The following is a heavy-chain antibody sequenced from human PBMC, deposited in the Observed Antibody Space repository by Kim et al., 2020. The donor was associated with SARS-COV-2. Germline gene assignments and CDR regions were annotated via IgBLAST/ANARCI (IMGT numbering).Heavy chain of an antibody. Sequence: SETLSLTCTVSGGSISSSSYYWGWIRQPPGKGLEWIGSIYYSGSTYYNPSLKSRVTISVDTSKNQFSLKLSSVTAADTAVYYCARYSSSWDSDYWGQGTLVTVSS. CDR3: ARYSSSWDSDY. CDR1: GGSISSSSYY. J-gene: IGHJ4*02. D-gene: IGHD6-13*01. V-gene: IGHV4-39*01. CDR2: IYYSGST.